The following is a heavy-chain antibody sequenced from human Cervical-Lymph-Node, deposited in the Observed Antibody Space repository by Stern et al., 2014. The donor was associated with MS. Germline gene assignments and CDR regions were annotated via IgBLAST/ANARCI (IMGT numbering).Heavy chain of an antibody. CDR1: GLTFSSYW. CDR3: ARDHYYGSGTYFSS. V-gene: IGHV3-74*01. D-gene: IGHD3-10*01. CDR2: IITDVVTT. J-gene: IGHJ4*02. Sequence: VQLVQSGGDLVQPGGSLRLSCAMSGLTFSSYWMHWVRQAPGKGLVWVSRIITDVVTTSHANSVKGRFTISRDNAKNTLYLQMNNLRVEDTAVYYCARDHYYGSGTYFSSGGQGTLAPV.